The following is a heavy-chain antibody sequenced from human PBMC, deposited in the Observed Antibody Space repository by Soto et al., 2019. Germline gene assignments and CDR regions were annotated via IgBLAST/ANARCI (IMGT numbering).Heavy chain of an antibody. Sequence: GASVKVSCKASGGTFSSYAISWVRQAPGQGLEWMGGIIPIFGTANYAQKFQGRVTITADKSTSTAYMELSSLRSEDTAVYYCASSMVVIRDYYYYGMDVWGQGTTVTVSS. CDR3: ASSMVVIRDYYYYGMDV. J-gene: IGHJ6*02. V-gene: IGHV1-69*06. D-gene: IGHD2-21*01. CDR2: IIPIFGTA. CDR1: GGTFSSYA.